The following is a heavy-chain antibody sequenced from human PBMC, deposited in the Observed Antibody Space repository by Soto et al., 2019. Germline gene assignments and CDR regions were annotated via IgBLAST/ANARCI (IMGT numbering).Heavy chain of an antibody. D-gene: IGHD2-15*01. V-gene: IGHV6-1*01. CDR1: GDSVSSSSVA. Sequence: SQTLSLTCVISGDSVSSSSVAWNWVRQSPSRGLEWLGRTYYRSRWYSDFAVSVRGRIVINADTSKNQFSLQLNSVTPEDTAVYFCARSEEDSDYYYYGLDVWGQGTTVTVSS. CDR2: TYYRSRWYS. CDR3: ARSEEDSDYYYYGLDV. J-gene: IGHJ6*02.